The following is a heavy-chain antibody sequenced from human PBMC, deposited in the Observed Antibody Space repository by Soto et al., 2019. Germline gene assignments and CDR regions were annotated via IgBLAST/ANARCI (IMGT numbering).Heavy chain of an antibody. Sequence: QVQLVESGGGVVQPGRSLRLSCAASGFTFSSYAMYWVRQAPGKGLEWVAVISYDGSNKYYADSVKGRFTISRDNSKNTLYLQMNSLRAEDTAVYYCARAGAVTGFDYWGQGTLVTVSS. CDR3: ARAGAVTGFDY. V-gene: IGHV3-30-3*01. J-gene: IGHJ4*02. CDR2: ISYDGSNK. CDR1: GFTFSSYA. D-gene: IGHD2-21*02.